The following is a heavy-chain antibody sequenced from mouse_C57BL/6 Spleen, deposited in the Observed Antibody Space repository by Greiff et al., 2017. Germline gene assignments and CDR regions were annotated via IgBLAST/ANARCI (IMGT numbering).Heavy chain of an antibody. CDR3: AREGYDYDGDGFAY. J-gene: IGHJ3*01. D-gene: IGHD2-4*01. V-gene: IGHV1-20*01. CDR2: INPYNGDT. CDR1: GYSFTGYF. Sequence: VQLQQSGPELVKPGDSVKIFCKASGYSFTGYFMNWVMQSHGKSLEWIGRINPYNGDTFYNQKFKGKATLTVDKSSSTAHMELRSLTSEDSAVYYCAREGYDYDGDGFAYWGQGTLVTVSA.